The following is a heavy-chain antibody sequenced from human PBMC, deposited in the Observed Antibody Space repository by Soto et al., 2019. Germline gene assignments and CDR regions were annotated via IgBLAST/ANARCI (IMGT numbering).Heavy chain of an antibody. Sequence: GGSLRLSCAASGFIFSEHYMDWVRQSPGKGLEWVGRIRHKADSYTTEYAASGKARFTISRDDSKKSLYLQMNSLKTEDTAVYYCASSYGGLHYFDCWGQGPLVTVSS. CDR2: IRHKADSYTT. CDR1: GFIFSEHY. V-gene: IGHV3-72*01. J-gene: IGHJ4*02. CDR3: ASSYGGLHYFDC. D-gene: IGHD4-17*01.